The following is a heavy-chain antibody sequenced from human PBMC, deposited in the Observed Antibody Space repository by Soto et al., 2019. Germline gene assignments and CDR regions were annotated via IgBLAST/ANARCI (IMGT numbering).Heavy chain of an antibody. CDR3: AKGGLLWFGELQYYYYYGMDV. CDR2: ISYDGSNK. Sequence: GGSLRLSCAASGFTFSSYGMHWVRQAPGKGLEWVAVISYDGSNKYYADSVKGRFTISRDNSKNTLYLQMNSLRAEDTAVYYCAKGGLLWFGELQYYYYYGMDVWGQGTTVTVSS. J-gene: IGHJ6*02. D-gene: IGHD3-10*01. CDR1: GFTFSSYG. V-gene: IGHV3-30*18.